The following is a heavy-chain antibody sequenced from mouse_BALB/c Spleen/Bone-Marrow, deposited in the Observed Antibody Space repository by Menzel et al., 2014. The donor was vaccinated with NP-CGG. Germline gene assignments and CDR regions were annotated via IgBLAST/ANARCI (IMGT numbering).Heavy chain of an antibody. CDR3: ARHGITRLLDY. J-gene: IGHJ2*01. V-gene: IGHV5-9-3*01. D-gene: IGHD2-4*01. Sequence: EVQGVESGGGLVKPGGSLRLSCAASGFTFSSYAMSWVRQTPEKRLEWVATISSGGSYTYYPDSVKGRFTPFRDNAKNTLYLQMSSPRSEDTAMYYCARHGITRLLDYWGQGTTLTVSS. CDR2: ISSGGSYT. CDR1: GFTFSSYA.